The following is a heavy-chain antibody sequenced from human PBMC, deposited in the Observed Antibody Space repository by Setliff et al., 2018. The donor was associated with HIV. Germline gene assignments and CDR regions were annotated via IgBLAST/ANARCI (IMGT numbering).Heavy chain of an antibody. CDR1: GGFISSGDYY. CDR3: AREMYYYDSTGYWRPDDFDI. CDR2: IYYSGSA. Sequence: PSETLSLTCTVSGGFISSGDYYWSWIRQSPGKGLEWIGYIYYSGSAYYNPSFESRVTISVDTSKNQFSLKLSSVTAADTAVYYCAREMYYYDSTGYWRPDDFDIWGQGTMVTVSS. D-gene: IGHD3-22*01. J-gene: IGHJ3*02. V-gene: IGHV4-30-4*08.